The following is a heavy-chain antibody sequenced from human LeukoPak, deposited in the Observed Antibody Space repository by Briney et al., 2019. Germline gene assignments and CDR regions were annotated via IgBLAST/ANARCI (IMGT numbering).Heavy chain of an antibody. D-gene: IGHD3-9*01. CDR2: IHANSGST. Sequence: ASVKVSCKASGYTFTGYYMHWVRQAPGQGLEWMGWIHANSGSTNYAQKFQGRVTMTRDTSISTAYMEVSRLRSDDTAVYYCARSPDILTGENFDYWGQGTLVTVSS. J-gene: IGHJ4*02. CDR3: ARSPDILTGENFDY. V-gene: IGHV1-2*02. CDR1: GYTFTGYY.